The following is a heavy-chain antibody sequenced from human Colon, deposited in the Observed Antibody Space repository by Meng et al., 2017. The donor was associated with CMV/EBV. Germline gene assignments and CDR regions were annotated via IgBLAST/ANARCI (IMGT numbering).Heavy chain of an antibody. CDR2: ISSSAAA. D-gene: IGHD3-3*01. V-gene: IGHV4-30-4*01. Sequence: YYWAWLRQSPEQGLAWLASISSSAAATHNPSLGHRVTVSVDTATDQVFLRLTSVTAADTATYYCASSIYSNFWNTFHAPPGSFQHWGPGTLVTVSS. CDR3: ASSIYSNFWNTFHAPPGSFQH. J-gene: IGHJ1*01. CDR1: YY.